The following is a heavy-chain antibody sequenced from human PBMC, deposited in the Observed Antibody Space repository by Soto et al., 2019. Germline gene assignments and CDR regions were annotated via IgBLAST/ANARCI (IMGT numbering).Heavy chain of an antibody. CDR1: GGTFSSYT. CDR3: ARDGGGGYTTVPPPNMDY. Sequence: QVQLVQSGAEVKKPGSSVKVSCKASGGTFSSYTISWVRQAPGQGLEWMGRIIPILGIANYAQKFQGRVKITADKPTSKAYMEVSSLRSEDPAVYYCARDGGGGYTTVPPPNMDYWGQGTLVTVSS. J-gene: IGHJ4*02. CDR2: IIPILGIA. V-gene: IGHV1-69*08. D-gene: IGHD4-17*01.